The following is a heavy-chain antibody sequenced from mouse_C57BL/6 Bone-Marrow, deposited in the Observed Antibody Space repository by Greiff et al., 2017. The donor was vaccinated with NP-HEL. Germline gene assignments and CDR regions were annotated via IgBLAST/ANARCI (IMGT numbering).Heavy chain of an antibody. CDR3: ARSTMDY. J-gene: IGHJ4*01. V-gene: IGHV1-59*01. CDR1: GYTFTSYW. CDR2: IDPSDSYT. Sequence: VQLQQPGAELVRPGTSVKLSCKASGYTFTSYWMHWVKQRPGQGLEWIGVIDPSDSYTNYNQTFKGKATLTVDTSSSTAYMQLSSLTSEDSAVYYCARSTMDYWGQGTSVTVSS.